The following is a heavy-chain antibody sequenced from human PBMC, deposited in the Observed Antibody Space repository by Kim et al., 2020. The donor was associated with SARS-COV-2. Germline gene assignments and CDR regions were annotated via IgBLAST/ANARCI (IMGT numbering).Heavy chain of an antibody. V-gene: IGHV3-23*01. CDR1: GFTLSSYA. Sequence: GGSLRLSCAASGFTLSSYAMSWVRQAPGKGLEWVSAISGSGGSTYYADSVKGRFTISRDNSKNTLYLQMNSLRAEDTAVYYCAKASITMIVVAPDYWGQGTLVTVSS. D-gene: IGHD3-22*01. CDR2: ISGSGGST. J-gene: IGHJ4*02. CDR3: AKASITMIVVAPDY.